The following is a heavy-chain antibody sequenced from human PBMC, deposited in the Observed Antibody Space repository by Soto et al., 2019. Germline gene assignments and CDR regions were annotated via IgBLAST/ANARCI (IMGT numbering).Heavy chain of an antibody. CDR2: ISTYNGDT. CDR1: GYTFITYG. Sequence: QVQLVQSGAEVKEPGASVKVSCKASGYTFITYGMSWVRQAPGQGLDWMGWISTYNGDTKYADRLQGRGTMTTDTTTGTAYMELRSLRSDDTAVYYCARGPTDYYGKSGDYSLDYWGQGTLVTVSS. D-gene: IGHD3-22*01. J-gene: IGHJ4*02. CDR3: ARGPTDYYGKSGDYSLDY. V-gene: IGHV1-18*01.